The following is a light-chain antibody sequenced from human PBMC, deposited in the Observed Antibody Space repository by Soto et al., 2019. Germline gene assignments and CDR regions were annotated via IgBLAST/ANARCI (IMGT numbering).Light chain of an antibody. CDR2: WAS. J-gene: IGKJ1*01. Sequence: DIVMTQSPDSLAVSLGERATINCKSSQSVLYSSNNKNYLAWYQQKPGQPPKLLIYWASTRESGVPDRFSGSGSGKDFTLPISSLQADDVAVYYCQQYYSTPRTFGQGTKVEIK. CDR1: QSVLYSSNNKNY. CDR3: QQYYSTPRT. V-gene: IGKV4-1*01.